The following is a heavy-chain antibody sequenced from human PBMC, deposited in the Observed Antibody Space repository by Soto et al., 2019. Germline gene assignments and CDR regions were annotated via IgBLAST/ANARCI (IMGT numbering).Heavy chain of an antibody. CDR3: AKDRGISVKAGDAFDV. Sequence: EVQLMESGGGLVQPGGSLRLSCASSGFTLSMSAVNWVRQAPGKGLDWVSYISDSGDRTYYADSVKGRFTISRDRSKNTVSLQMDSLRAEDTAVYYCAKDRGISVKAGDAFDVWGQGTKVTVSS. V-gene: IGHV3-23*01. J-gene: IGHJ3*01. CDR1: GFTLSMSA. D-gene: IGHD3-16*02. CDR2: ISDSGDRT.